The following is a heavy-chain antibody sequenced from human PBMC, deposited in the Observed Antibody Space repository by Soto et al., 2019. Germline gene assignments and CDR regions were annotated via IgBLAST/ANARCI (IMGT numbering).Heavy chain of an antibody. D-gene: IGHD3-16*01. CDR2: ISYDGSNK. CDR1: GFTFSNYG. V-gene: IGHV3-30-3*01. J-gene: IGHJ4*02. Sequence: PGGSLRLSCTASGFTFSNYGMHWVRQAPGKGLKWVAVISYDGSNKYYADSVKGRFTISRDNSKNTLYLQMNSLRAEDTAVYYCARGRDYLGGDFGYWGQGTLVTVSS. CDR3: ARGRDYLGGDFGY.